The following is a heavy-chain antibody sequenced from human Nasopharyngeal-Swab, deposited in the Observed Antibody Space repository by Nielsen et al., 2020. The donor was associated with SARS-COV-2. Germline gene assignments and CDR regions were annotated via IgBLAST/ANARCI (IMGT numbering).Heavy chain of an antibody. Sequence: GGLRLSCVASGFTFSSFWMHWVRQVPGKGLVWISRISGDGSSTSYADSVKGRLTISRDNAKNTLYLQINTLTGEDTAVYHCARGSGPHGSWDYWGQGTLVTVSS. CDR2: ISGDGSST. D-gene: IGHD1-26*01. V-gene: IGHV3-74*01. J-gene: IGHJ4*02. CDR3: ARGSGPHGSWDY. CDR1: GFTFSSFW.